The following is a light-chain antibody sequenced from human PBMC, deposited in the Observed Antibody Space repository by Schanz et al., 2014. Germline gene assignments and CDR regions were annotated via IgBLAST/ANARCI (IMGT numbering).Light chain of an antibody. CDR1: SSDVGAYNS. V-gene: IGLV2-14*03. Sequence: QSALTQPASVSGSPGQSITISCTGTSSDVGAYNSVSWYQQHPGEAPKLMLYDVTNRPSGVSHRFSGSKSGNTASLTISGLQAEDEADYYCSSHSLTSILVFGGGTKVTVL. J-gene: IGLJ2*01. CDR2: DVT. CDR3: SSHSLTSILV.